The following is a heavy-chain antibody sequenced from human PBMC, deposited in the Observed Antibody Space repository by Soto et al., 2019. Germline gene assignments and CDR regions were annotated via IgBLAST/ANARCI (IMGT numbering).Heavy chain of an antibody. V-gene: IGHV4-34*01. Sequence: QVQLQQWGAGLLKPSETLSLTCAVYGGSFSGYYWSWIRQPPGKGLDWSGEINHRGSTNYNPSPKSRVTTSVDTSKQQFSLKLSSLSAADTAVYYCARGGCSSTTCYHNQEQWGQGTLVTVSS. D-gene: IGHD2-2*01. CDR3: ARGGCSSTTCYHNQEQ. J-gene: IGHJ4*02. CDR1: GGSFSGYY. CDR2: INHRGST.